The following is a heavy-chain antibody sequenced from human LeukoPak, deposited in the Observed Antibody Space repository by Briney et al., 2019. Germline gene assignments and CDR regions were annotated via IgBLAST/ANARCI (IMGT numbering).Heavy chain of an antibody. V-gene: IGHV4-31*03. J-gene: IGHJ3*02. CDR2: IYYSGST. CDR3: ARRANEAFDI. CDR1: GGSISRGGHY. Sequence: KSSETLSLTCSVSGGSISRGGHYWGWIRQHPGKGLEWIGYIYYSGSTYYNASLKSRITISVDTSKSQFSLELTSVTAADTAVYYCARRANEAFDIWGQGTMVAVSS.